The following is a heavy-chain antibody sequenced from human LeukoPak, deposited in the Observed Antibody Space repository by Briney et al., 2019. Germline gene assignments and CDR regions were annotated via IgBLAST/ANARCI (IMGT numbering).Heavy chain of an antibody. CDR2: INSDGSYT. J-gene: IGHJ4*02. CDR1: GFTLSSYA. V-gene: IGHV3-74*01. CDR3: ARDEVGPTPLEY. Sequence: PGGSLRLSCAASGFTLSSYAMHWVRHAPGKGLVWVSRINSDGSYTTYADSVKGRFTTSRDNAKNTVYLQLSSLRAEDTAVYYCARDEVGPTPLEYWGQGTLVTVSS. D-gene: IGHD1-26*01.